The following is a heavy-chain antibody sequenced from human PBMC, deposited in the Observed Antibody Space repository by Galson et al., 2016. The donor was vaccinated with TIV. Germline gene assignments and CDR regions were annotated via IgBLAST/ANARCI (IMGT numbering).Heavy chain of an antibody. CDR2: ISYDGNSK. Sequence: SLRLSCAASSFIFSGHAMHWVRQAPGKGLEWVALISYDGNSKYYADSVRGRFTISRDNSKNTLYLQMSSLRAEDTAVYYCAKVITENVYDSGMDVCGQGTTVTVS. J-gene: IGHJ6*02. D-gene: IGHD5/OR15-5a*01. V-gene: IGHV3-30-3*01. CDR3: AKVITENVYDSGMDV. CDR1: SFIFSGHA.